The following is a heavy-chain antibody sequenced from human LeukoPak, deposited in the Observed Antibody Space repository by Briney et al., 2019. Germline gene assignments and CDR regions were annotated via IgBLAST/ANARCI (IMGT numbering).Heavy chain of an antibody. Sequence: ASVKVSCKASGYTFTSYGISWVRQAPGQGLEWMGWISAYNGNTNYAQKLQGRVTMTTDTSTSTAYMELRSLRSDDTAVYYCARGTSRGIVVVTAPGVFDYWGQGTLVTVSS. V-gene: IGHV1-18*01. CDR2: ISAYNGNT. CDR1: GYTFTSYG. J-gene: IGHJ4*02. CDR3: ARGTSRGIVVVTAPGVFDY. D-gene: IGHD2-21*02.